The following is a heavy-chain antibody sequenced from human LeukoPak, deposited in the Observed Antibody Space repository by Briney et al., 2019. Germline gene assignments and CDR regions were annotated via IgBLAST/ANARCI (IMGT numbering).Heavy chain of an antibody. CDR2: ISSSSSYI. CDR3: ARDGARHGDY. CDR1: GFTFSSAA. D-gene: IGHD1-26*01. J-gene: IGHJ4*02. Sequence: PGGSLRLSCAASGFTFSSAAMTWVRQAPGKGLEWVSSISSSSSYIYYADSVKGRFTISRDNAKNSLYLQMNSLRAEDTAVYYCARDGARHGDYWGQGTLVTVSS. V-gene: IGHV3-21*01.